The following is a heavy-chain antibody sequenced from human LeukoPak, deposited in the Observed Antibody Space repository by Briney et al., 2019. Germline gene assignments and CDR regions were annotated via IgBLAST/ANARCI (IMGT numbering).Heavy chain of an antibody. J-gene: IGHJ4*02. CDR2: ISSSGGRT. CDR3: AKVAYYEILKSSFDY. Sequence: GGSLRLSCAASRFTFSSYGMSWVRQAPGKGLEWVSAISSSGGRTDNADSVKGRFTISRDNSKNTLYLQMNSLRAEDTAVYYCAKVAYYEILKSSFDYWGQGTLVTVSS. D-gene: IGHD3-9*01. V-gene: IGHV3-23*01. CDR1: RFTFSSYG.